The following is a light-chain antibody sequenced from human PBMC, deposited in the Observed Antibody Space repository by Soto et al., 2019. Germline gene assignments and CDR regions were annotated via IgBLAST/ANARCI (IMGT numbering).Light chain of an antibody. Sequence: EVVLTQSPDTLSLSPGERATLSCRASQSVSSFLAWYQQKPGQAPRLLIYDASNRATGIPARFSGSGSGTDFTLTISSLQPEDFATYYCQQIYSIPITFGQGTRLEIK. CDR3: QQIYSIPIT. CDR2: DAS. CDR1: QSVSSF. J-gene: IGKJ5*01. V-gene: IGKV3-11*01.